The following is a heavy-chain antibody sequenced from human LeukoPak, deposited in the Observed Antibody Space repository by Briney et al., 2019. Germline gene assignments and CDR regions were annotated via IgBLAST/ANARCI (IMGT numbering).Heavy chain of an antibody. CDR3: SKDPNGDYVGAFDM. J-gene: IGHJ3*02. CDR1: GFTVSSNY. Sequence: PGRCLRLSCAASGFTVSSNYMSWVRQAPRKGLEWVSSITGSGRGTYYADSVKGRFSVSRDNSQNTVFLHMNSLRADDTALYYCSKDPNGDYVGAFDMWGPGTMVTVSS. CDR2: ITGSGRGT. D-gene: IGHD4-17*01. V-gene: IGHV3-23*01.